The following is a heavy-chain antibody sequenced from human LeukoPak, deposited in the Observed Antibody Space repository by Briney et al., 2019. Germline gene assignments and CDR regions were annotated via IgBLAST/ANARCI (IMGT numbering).Heavy chain of an antibody. J-gene: IGHJ6*03. V-gene: IGHV1-18*01. CDR1: GYTFTSYG. CDR2: ISAYNGNT. D-gene: IGHD3-16*01. Sequence: ASVKVSCKASGYTFTSYGISWVRQAPGQGLEWMGWISAYNGNTNYAQKLQGRVTMTTDTSTSTAYMELSRLRSDDTAVYYCARVGGPHRTSSYYMDVWGKGTTVAISS. CDR3: ARVGGPHRTSSYYMDV.